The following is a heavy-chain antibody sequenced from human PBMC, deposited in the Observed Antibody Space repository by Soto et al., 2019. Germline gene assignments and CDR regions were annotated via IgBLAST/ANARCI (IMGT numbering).Heavy chain of an antibody. CDR1: GGSISSSSYY. J-gene: IGHJ5*02. CDR2: IYYSGST. Sequence: SETLSLTCTVSGGSISSSSYYWGWIRQPPGKGLEWIGSIYYSGSTYYNPSLKSRVTISVDTSKNQFSLKLSSVTAADTAVYYCARPVDIVATPTGGTWFDPWGQGTLVTVSS. CDR3: ARPVDIVATPTGGTWFDP. D-gene: IGHD5-12*01. V-gene: IGHV4-39*01.